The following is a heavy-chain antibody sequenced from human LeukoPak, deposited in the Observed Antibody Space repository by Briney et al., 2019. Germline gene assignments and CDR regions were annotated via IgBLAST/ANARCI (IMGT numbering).Heavy chain of an antibody. CDR1: GFTFSSYD. V-gene: IGHV3-30*18. CDR2: ISYDGSNK. Sequence: PGRSLRLSCAASGFTFSSYDMHWVRQAPGKGLEWVAVISYDGSNKYYADSVKGRFTISRDNSKNTLYLQMNSLRAEDTAVYYCAKAPCSGGSCYSFDYWGQGALVTVSS. J-gene: IGHJ4*02. D-gene: IGHD2-15*01. CDR3: AKAPCSGGSCYSFDY.